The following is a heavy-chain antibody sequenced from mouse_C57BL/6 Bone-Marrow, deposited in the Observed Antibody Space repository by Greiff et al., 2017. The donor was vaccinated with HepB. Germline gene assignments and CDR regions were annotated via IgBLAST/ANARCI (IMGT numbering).Heavy chain of an antibody. V-gene: IGHV5-9-1*02. D-gene: IGHD2-2*01. CDR2: ISSGGDYL. CDR1: GFTFSSYA. Sequence: EVQVVESGEGLVKPGGSLKLSCAASGFTFSSYAMSWVRQTPEKRLEWVAYISSGGDYLYYADTVKGRFTISRDNARNTLYLQMSSLKSEDTAMYYCTRERWLRRRGRRHYYAMDYWGQGTSVTVSS. J-gene: IGHJ4*01. CDR3: TRERWLRRRGRRHYYAMDY.